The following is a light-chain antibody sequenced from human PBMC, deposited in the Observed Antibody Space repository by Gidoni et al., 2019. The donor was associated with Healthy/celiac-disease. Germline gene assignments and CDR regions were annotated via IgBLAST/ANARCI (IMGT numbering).Light chain of an antibody. J-gene: IGKJ4*01. CDR3: QQYNNWLT. V-gene: IGKV3-15*01. CDR1: QSVSSN. Sequence: DIVMTQSPATLSVSPGESATLSCRASQSVSSNLAWYQQKPGQAPRLLIYGASTRATGIPARFSGSGSGTEFTLTISSLQSEDFAVYYCQQYNNWLTFGGXTKVEIK. CDR2: GAS.